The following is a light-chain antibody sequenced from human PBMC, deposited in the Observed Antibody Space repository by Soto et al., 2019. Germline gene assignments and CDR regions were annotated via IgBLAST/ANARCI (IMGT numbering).Light chain of an antibody. CDR3: SSFTTITTLV. J-gene: IGLJ3*02. V-gene: IGLV2-14*01. CDR2: DVS. CDR1: SSDIGGYDF. Sequence: QSALTQPASVSGSPGQSITISCTGSSSDIGGYDFVSWYQQPPGKAPKLIIYDVSNRPSGVSNRFSGSKSGNTASLTISGLKAEEEDDYYCSSFTTITTLVFGGGTQLTVL.